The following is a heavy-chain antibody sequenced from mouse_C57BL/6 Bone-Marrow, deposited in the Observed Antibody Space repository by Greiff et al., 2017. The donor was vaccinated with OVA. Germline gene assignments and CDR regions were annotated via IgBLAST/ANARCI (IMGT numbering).Heavy chain of an antibody. Sequence: EVKLQESGGGLVKPGGSLKLSCAASGFTFSSYAMSWVRQTPEKRLEWVATISDGGSYTYYPDNVKGRFTISRDNAKNNLYLQMSHLKSEDTAMYYCARDRVYYDYDGGFAYWGQGTLVTVSA. CDR3: ARDRVYYDYDGGFAY. CDR1: GFTFSSYA. V-gene: IGHV5-4*01. CDR2: ISDGGSYT. D-gene: IGHD2-4*01. J-gene: IGHJ3*01.